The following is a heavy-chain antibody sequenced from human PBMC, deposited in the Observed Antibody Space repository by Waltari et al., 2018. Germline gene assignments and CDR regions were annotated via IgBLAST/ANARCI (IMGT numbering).Heavy chain of an antibody. Sequence: QVQLQQWGAGLLKPSETLSLTCAVYGGSFSGYYWRWIRQPPGKGLEWIGEINHSGGTNYNAASKRRGSISVDTAKNQFALKLSSVTAADTAVYYCARGYQQWLVWWFDPWGQGTLVTVSS. V-gene: IGHV4-34*01. CDR1: GGSFSGYY. D-gene: IGHD6-19*01. CDR2: INHSGGT. CDR3: ARGYQQWLVWWFDP. J-gene: IGHJ5*02.